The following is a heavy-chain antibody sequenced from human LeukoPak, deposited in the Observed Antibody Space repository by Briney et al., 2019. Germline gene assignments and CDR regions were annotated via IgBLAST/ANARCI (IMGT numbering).Heavy chain of an antibody. Sequence: ASVKVSCKASGYTFTSYGISWVRQAPGQGLEWMGWISAYNGNTNYAQKLQGRVTMTTDTSTSTAYMELRSLRSDDTAVYYCAREPDYYDSSGYFGFDPWGQGTLVTVSS. CDR1: GYTFTSYG. J-gene: IGHJ5*02. V-gene: IGHV1-18*01. CDR2: ISAYNGNT. CDR3: AREPDYYDSSGYFGFDP. D-gene: IGHD3-22*01.